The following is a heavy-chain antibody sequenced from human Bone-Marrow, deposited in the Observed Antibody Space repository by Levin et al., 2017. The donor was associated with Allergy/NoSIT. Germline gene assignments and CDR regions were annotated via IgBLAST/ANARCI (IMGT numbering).Heavy chain of an antibody. Sequence: SQTLSLTCTVSGGSTRSSSYFWGWIRQPPGKGLDWIGNIYYNGDTYYNASLKSRITISVDTSKNQFSLKLRSVTAADTAVYYCARGVNYHYYMDVWGKGTTVTVSS. CDR3: ARGVNYHYYMDV. D-gene: IGHD2-21*01. CDR1: GGSTRSSSYF. CDR2: IYYNGDT. J-gene: IGHJ6*03. V-gene: IGHV4-39*01.